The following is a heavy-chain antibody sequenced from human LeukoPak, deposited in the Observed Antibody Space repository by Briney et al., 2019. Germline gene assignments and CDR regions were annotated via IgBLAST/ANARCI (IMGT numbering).Heavy chain of an antibody. CDR3: TTVSTWAFDY. Sequence: GGSLRLSCAASGFTFSNYWMTWVRQAPGKGLEWVANIKEEGSDKSYVDSVKGRFTISRDNAKNSLYLQMNSPRAEDTAVYYCTTVSTWAFDYWGRGTLVTVSS. CDR2: IKEEGSDK. J-gene: IGHJ4*02. V-gene: IGHV3-7*05. CDR1: GFTFSNYW. D-gene: IGHD3-16*01.